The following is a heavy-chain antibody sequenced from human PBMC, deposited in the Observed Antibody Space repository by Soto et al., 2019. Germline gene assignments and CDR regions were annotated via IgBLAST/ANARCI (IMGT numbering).Heavy chain of an antibody. D-gene: IGHD1-20*01. Sequence: PGGSLRLSCAASGVIFGDYAMGWIRQAPGKGLEWISYISLSGYVKYYTDSVKGRFTSSRDNAKNSLHLQMDNLAAGDTAVYYCVKWYNGFDFPGQGTRDTVSS. CDR2: ISLSGYVK. CDR3: VKWYNGFDF. J-gene: IGHJ4*02. CDR1: GVIFGDYA. V-gene: IGHV3-11*01.